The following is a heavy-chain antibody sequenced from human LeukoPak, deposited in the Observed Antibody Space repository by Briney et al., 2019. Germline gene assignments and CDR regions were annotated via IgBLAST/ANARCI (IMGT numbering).Heavy chain of an antibody. V-gene: IGHV3-23*01. CDR3: AKGESSGNYYSGYDY. D-gene: IGHD1-26*01. Sequence: GGSLRLSCAASGFTFSSYAMSWVRQAPGKGLEWVSAISGSGGSTYYADSVKGRFTISRDNSKNTLYLQMNSLRVEDTAVYYCAKGESSGNYYSGYDYWGQGTLVTVSS. CDR1: GFTFSSYA. J-gene: IGHJ4*02. CDR2: ISGSGGST.